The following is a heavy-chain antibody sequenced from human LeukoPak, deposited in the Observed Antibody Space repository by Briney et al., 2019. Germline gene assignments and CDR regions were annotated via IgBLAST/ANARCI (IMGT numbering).Heavy chain of an antibody. Sequence: TGGSLRLSCAASGFTFSSYAMSWVRQAPGKGLEWVSAISGSGGSTYYADSVKGRFTISRDNSKNTLYLQMNSLRAEDTGVYYCAKDGAQRGLYYYDSSGYYYYFDYWGQGTLVTVSS. V-gene: IGHV3-23*01. D-gene: IGHD3-22*01. CDR3: AKDGAQRGLYYYDSSGYYYYFDY. J-gene: IGHJ4*02. CDR2: ISGSGGST. CDR1: GFTFSSYA.